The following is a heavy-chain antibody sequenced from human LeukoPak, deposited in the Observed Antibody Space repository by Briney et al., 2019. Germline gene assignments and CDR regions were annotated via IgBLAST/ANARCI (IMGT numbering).Heavy chain of an antibody. CDR1: GGTFSSYA. CDR3: ARGTAMVTFYYMDV. J-gene: IGHJ6*03. D-gene: IGHD5-18*01. V-gene: IGHV1-69*05. Sequence: GASVKVSRNASGGTFSSYAISWVRQAPGQGLEWMGGIIPIFGTANYAQKFQGRVTITTDKSTHKVYMELSILRSHDTAVYYCARGTAMVTFYYMDVWGKGTTVTVSS. CDR2: IIPIFGTA.